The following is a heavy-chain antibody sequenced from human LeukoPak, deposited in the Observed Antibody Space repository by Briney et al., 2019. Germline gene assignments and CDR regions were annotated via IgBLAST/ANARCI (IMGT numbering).Heavy chain of an antibody. CDR3: ARGRVSSSSWSSTYYYYFYMDV. CDR1: GGSFSAYY. V-gene: IGHV4-34*01. J-gene: IGHJ6*03. D-gene: IGHD6-13*01. Sequence: SETLSLTCAVYGGSFSAYYWSWIRQPPGKGLEWIGETNHSRSINYKPALKSRVTISVDTSTNPFSLELSSVTAAATAVYFCARGRVSSSSWSSTYYYYFYMDVWGKGTTVTVSS. CDR2: TNHSRSI.